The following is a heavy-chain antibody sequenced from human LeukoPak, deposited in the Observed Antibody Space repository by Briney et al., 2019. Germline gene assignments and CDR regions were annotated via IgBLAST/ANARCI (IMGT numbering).Heavy chain of an antibody. D-gene: IGHD1-1*01. J-gene: IGHJ4*02. CDR2: VNPDSGAT. V-gene: IGHV1-2*02. Sequence: PGASVKVSCKASGYTFTHYRLHWVRQAHGQGLEWMGWVNPDSGATNYQQNFQGRVTMTRDTSISTVYMELSRLRSDDTAVYYCARENWYSDYWGQGTLVTVPS. CDR3: ARENWYSDY. CDR1: GYTFTHYR.